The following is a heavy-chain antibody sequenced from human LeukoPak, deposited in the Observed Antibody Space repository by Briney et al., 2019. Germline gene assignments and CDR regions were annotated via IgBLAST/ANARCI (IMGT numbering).Heavy chain of an antibody. D-gene: IGHD3-22*01. CDR3: ARVSYYYDTSGYYDAFDI. CDR1: GGSISSGSYY. J-gene: IGHJ3*02. Sequence: SETLSLTCTVSGGSISSGSYYWSWIRQPAGKGLEWNGRIYTSGSTNYNPSLKSRVTISVDTSKNQFSLKLSSVTAPDTAMYYCARVSYYYDTSGYYDAFDIWGQGTMVTVSS. V-gene: IGHV4-61*02. CDR2: IYTSGST.